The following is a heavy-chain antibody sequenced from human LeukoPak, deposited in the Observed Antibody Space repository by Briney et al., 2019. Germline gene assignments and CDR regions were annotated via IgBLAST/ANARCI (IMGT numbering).Heavy chain of an antibody. CDR1: GGTFSSYA. J-gene: IGHJ4*02. CDR2: IIPIFGTA. D-gene: IGHD1-26*01. V-gene: IGHV1-69*05. CDR3: ARGGVGATSPLYY. Sequence: SVKVSCKATGGTFSSYAISWVRQAPGQGLEWMGGIIPIFGTANYAQKFQGRVTITTDESTSTAYMELSSLRSEDTAVYYCARGGVGATSPLYYWGQGTLVTVSS.